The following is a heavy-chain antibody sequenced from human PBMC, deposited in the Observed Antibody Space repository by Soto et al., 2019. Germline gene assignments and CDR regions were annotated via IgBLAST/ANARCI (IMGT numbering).Heavy chain of an antibody. Sequence: LSLSCAASGFTFSSYAMSWVRQAPGKGLEWVSAISGSGGSTYYADSVKGRFTISRDNSKNTLYLQMNTLRAEDTAVYYCAKASSVFGVVIISSQSTGWFDPWGQGTLVTVSS. CDR2: ISGSGGST. CDR1: GFTFSSYA. CDR3: AKASSVFGVVIISSQSTGWFDP. J-gene: IGHJ5*02. D-gene: IGHD3-3*01. V-gene: IGHV3-23*01.